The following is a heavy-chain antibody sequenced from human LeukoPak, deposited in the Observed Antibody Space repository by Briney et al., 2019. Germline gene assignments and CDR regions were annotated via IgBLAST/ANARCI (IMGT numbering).Heavy chain of an antibody. D-gene: IGHD6-6*01. CDR1: GGTFSSYA. CDR2: IIPIFGTA. V-gene: IGHV1-69*01. CDR3: ARDRKAYSSSTYFDY. J-gene: IGHJ4*02. Sequence: GSSVKVSCKASGGTFSSYAISWVRQAPGQGLEWTGGIIPIFGTANYAQKFQGRVTITADESTSTAYMELSSLRSEDTAVYYCARDRKAYSSSTYFDYWGQGTLVTVSS.